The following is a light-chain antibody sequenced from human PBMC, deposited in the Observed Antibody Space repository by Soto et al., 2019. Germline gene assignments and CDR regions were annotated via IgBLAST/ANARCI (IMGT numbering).Light chain of an antibody. CDR1: SSDVGGYNY. CDR2: EVS. J-gene: IGLJ3*02. CDR3: SSYTSSSTWV. Sequence: QSALTQPASVSGSPGQSITISCTGTSSDVGGYNYVSWYQQHPGKPPKLMIYEVSNRPAGVSNRFSGYKSGNTSSVTISGLQAEDEADYYCSSYTSSSTWVFGGGTQLTVL. V-gene: IGLV2-14*01.